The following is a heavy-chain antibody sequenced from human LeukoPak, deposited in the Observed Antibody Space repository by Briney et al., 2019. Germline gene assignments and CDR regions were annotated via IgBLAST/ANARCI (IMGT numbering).Heavy chain of an antibody. Sequence: PSETLSLTCTVSGGSISSYYWSWIRQTPGKGLEWIGYIYYSGSTNFNPSLRSRVTISVDTSKNQFSLKMSSVTAADTAVYFCARGGPPGYYYDYYMDVWGKGTTVTISS. CDR2: IYYSGST. CDR1: GGSISSYY. V-gene: IGHV4-59*01. J-gene: IGHJ6*03. CDR3: ARGGPPGYYYDYYMDV.